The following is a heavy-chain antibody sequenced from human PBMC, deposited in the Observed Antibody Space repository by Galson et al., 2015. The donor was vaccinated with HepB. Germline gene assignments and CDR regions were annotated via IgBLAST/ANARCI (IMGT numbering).Heavy chain of an antibody. D-gene: IGHD6-13*01. CDR1: GFIFSDYG. CDR2: IYHDGSDK. V-gene: IGHV3-33*01. CDR3: ARDLGDLAAVLDKTYYYYYGLDV. J-gene: IGHJ6*02. Sequence: LSCAASGFIFSDYGMHWVRQAPGRGLEWVAIIYHDGSDKYYADSVKGRFTVSRDNSKNTLYLQMNRLRAEDTAMYYCARDLGDLAAVLDKTYYYYYGLDVWGQGTTVTVSS.